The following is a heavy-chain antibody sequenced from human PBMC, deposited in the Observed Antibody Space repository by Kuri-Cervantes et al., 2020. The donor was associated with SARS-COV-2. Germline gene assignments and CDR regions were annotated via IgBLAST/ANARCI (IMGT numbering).Heavy chain of an antibody. CDR2: ISSSSSYI. D-gene: IGHD3-3*01. V-gene: IGHV3-21*01. Sequence: LSLTCAASGFTFSSYSMNWVRQAPGKGLEWVSSISSSSSYIYYADSVKGRFTISRDNAKNSLYLQMNSLRAEDTAVYYCARGYYDFWSGYGGYAFDIWGQGTMVTVSS. CDR1: GFTFSSYS. J-gene: IGHJ3*02. CDR3: ARGYYDFWSGYGGYAFDI.